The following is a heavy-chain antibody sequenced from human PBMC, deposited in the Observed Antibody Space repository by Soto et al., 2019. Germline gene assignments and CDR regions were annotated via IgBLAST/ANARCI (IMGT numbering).Heavy chain of an antibody. Sequence: SETLSLTCSVSGASISSNTYYWGWIRQPPGKGLEWIGSIYYSGTTHYNPSLGSRVTLSLDTSKSQFSLKLSSVTAADTAVYYCARQGGVYFWWGQGTLVTVSS. CDR2: IYYSGTT. D-gene: IGHD3-16*01. CDR3: ARQGGVYFW. V-gene: IGHV4-39*01. J-gene: IGHJ4*02. CDR1: GASISSNTYY.